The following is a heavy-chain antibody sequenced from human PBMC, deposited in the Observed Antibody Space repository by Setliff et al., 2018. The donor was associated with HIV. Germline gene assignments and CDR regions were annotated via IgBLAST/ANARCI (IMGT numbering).Heavy chain of an antibody. Sequence: SVKVSCKASGDTFSNYAISWVRQAPGQGLEWMGGIIPIFGTANYAQKFEGRVTITADKSTSTAYMEVNSLRFEDTAVYYCARVFYYSAGSYSLDYWGLGTTVTVSS. CDR2: IIPIFGTA. V-gene: IGHV1-69*06. CDR3: ARVFYYSAGSYSLDY. CDR1: GDTFSNYA. J-gene: IGHJ6*02. D-gene: IGHD3-10*01.